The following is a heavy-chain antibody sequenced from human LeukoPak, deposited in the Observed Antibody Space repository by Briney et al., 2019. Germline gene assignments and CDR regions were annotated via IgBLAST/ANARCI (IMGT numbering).Heavy chain of an antibody. CDR1: GFSLSTSRMC. CDR2: IDWDDGK. D-gene: IGHD4-17*01. J-gene: IGHJ4*02. V-gene: IGHV2-70*11. CDR3: ARIPHGDYAFDY. Sequence: SGPTLVNPTQTLTLTCTFSGFSLSTSRMCVSWIRQPPGKALEWLARIDWDDGKYYSTSLKTRLTISKDTSKNQVVLTMTNMDPVDAATYYCARIPHGDYAFDYWGQGTLVTVSS.